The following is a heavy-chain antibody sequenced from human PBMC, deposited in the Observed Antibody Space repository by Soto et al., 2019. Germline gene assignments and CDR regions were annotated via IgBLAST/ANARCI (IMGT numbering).Heavy chain of an antibody. D-gene: IGHD2-21*01. Sequence: ASVKVSCKASGYTFTPYAIHWVRQAPGQRLEWMGWINTATGNTRFSQRFQGRVTLTRDTSATTTYMELSSLRSEDTAVYYCAIESLPYGGCECDTGAPFDFDSWGQGTLVTVSS. CDR1: GYTFTPYA. CDR3: AIESLPYGGCECDTGAPFDFDS. J-gene: IGHJ4*02. CDR2: INTATGNT. V-gene: IGHV1-3*04.